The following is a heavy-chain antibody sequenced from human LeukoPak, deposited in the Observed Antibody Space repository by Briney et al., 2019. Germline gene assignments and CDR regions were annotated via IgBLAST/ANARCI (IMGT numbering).Heavy chain of an antibody. CDR2: ISSSGSTI. Sequence: GGSLRLSCAASGFTFSSYEMNWVRQAPGKGLEWVSYISSSGSTIYYADSVKGRFTISRDNAKNSLYLQMNSLRAEDTAVYYCARDTRQYCGGDCYYATTDYWGQGTLVTVSS. D-gene: IGHD2-21*02. CDR3: ARDTRQYCGGDCYYATTDY. CDR1: GFTFSSYE. J-gene: IGHJ4*02. V-gene: IGHV3-48*03.